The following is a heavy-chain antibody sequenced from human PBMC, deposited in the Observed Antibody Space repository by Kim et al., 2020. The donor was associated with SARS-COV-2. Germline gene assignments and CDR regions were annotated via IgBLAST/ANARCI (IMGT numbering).Heavy chain of an antibody. CDR3: AADLHEYDDMLTYHPP. CDR2: FDPEEGEI. Sequence: ASVKVSCKVSGYTLTEFSMHWVRQGPGKGLEWMGGFDPEEGEIVYAQNFQGRVSMTEDTSTDTAYMELSSLRSEDTAVYYCAADLHEYDDMLTYHPPWGQGTLVTVSS. V-gene: IGHV1-24*01. CDR1: GYTLTEFS. J-gene: IGHJ1*01. D-gene: IGHD3-9*01.